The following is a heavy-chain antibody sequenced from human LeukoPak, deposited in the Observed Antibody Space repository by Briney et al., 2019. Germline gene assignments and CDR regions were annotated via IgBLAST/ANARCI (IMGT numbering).Heavy chain of an antibody. CDR1: GDSISSSSYF. CDR3: ARAEYYYDSRGFDY. Sequence: SETLSLTCTVSGDSISSSSYFWGWIRQSPGRGLEWIGSISYGGDSYYNPSLKSRVTISLDTSKSQFSLKLSSVTAADSAVYYCARAEYYYDSRGFDYWGQGTLVTVSS. J-gene: IGHJ4*02. V-gene: IGHV4-39*07. CDR2: ISYGGDS. D-gene: IGHD3-22*01.